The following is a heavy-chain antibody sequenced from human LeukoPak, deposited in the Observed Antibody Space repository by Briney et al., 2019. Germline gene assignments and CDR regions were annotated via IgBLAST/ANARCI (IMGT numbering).Heavy chain of an antibody. D-gene: IGHD4-23*01. Sequence: SVKVSCKASGGTFSSYAISWVRQAPGQGLEWMGRIIPILGIANYSQKFQGRVTITADKSTSTAYMELSSLRSEDTAVYYCARRTTVVDWGQGTLVTVSS. CDR3: ARRTTVVD. V-gene: IGHV1-69*04. CDR1: GGTFSSYA. J-gene: IGHJ4*02. CDR2: IIPILGIA.